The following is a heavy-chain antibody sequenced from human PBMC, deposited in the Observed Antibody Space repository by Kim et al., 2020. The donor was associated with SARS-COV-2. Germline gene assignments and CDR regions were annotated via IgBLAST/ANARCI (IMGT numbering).Heavy chain of an antibody. D-gene: IGHD5-18*01. J-gene: IGHJ4*02. CDR1: GFTFSTYA. Sequence: GGSLRLSCAASGFTFSTYAMNWVRQAPGKGLEWVSIITSSGGTTTYADSVKGRFRISRDNSKNTLYLQMNSLRAEDTAMYYCAKERGYSDGESSDHWGQGTLVTVSS. CDR2: ITSSGGTT. CDR3: AKERGYSDGESSDH. V-gene: IGHV3-23*01.